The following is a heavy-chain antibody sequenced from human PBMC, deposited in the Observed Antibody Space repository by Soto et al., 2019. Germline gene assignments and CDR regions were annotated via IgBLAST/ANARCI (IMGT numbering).Heavy chain of an antibody. CDR3: AKGYSFGFEF. D-gene: IGHD4-4*01. CDR2: ISGSGGST. Sequence: GGSLRLSCAASGFTFSSYAMSWVRQAPGKGLEWVSAISGSGGSTYYADSVKGRFTISRDNSKNTVPLQMSSLRAEDTAIYYCAKGYSFGFEFWGQGILVTVSS. CDR1: GFTFSSYA. V-gene: IGHV3-23*01. J-gene: IGHJ4*02.